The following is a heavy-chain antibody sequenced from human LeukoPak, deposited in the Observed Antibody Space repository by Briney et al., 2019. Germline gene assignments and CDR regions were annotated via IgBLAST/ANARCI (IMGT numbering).Heavy chain of an antibody. J-gene: IGHJ4*02. V-gene: IGHV4-30-4*08. CDR3: ARTETGNFDY. CDR2: IYYSGST. Sequence: WVRQASGKGLEWVGYIYYSGSTYYNPSLKSRVTISVDTSKNQFSLKLSPVTAADTAVYYCARTETGNFDYWGQGTLVTVSS. D-gene: IGHD7-27*01.